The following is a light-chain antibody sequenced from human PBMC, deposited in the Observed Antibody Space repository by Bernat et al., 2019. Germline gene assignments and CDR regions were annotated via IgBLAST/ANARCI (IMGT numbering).Light chain of an antibody. J-gene: IGLJ1*01. Sequence: QSALTQPASVSGSPGQSITISCTGTTSDVGGYNYVSWYQQHPGKAPKLMIIDVTTRPSGVSNRFSGSKSGNTASLTISGLQAEDEADYYCLSYTSISTDVFGTGSKVTV. CDR3: LSYTSISTDV. CDR1: TSDVGGYNY. CDR2: DVT. V-gene: IGLV2-14*03.